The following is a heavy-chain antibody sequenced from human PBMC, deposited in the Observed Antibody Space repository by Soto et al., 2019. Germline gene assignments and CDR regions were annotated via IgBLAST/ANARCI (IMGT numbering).Heavy chain of an antibody. J-gene: IGHJ6*02. CDR1: GFTFSSYG. V-gene: IGHV3-30*18. D-gene: IGHD2-2*01. CDR3: AKGQHCISTSCYFYHYGMDV. Sequence: VQLVESGGGVAQPGRSLRLSCVASGFTFSSYGMHWVRQAPGKGLEWVAVISYDGSNKYYADSVKGRLTISRDNSKNTVYLQMNSLRGEDTAVYYCAKGQHCISTSCYFYHYGMDVWGQGTTVVVSS. CDR2: ISYDGSNK.